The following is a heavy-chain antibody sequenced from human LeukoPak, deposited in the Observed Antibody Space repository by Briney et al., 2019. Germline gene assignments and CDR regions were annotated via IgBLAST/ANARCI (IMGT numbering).Heavy chain of an antibody. CDR3: ARSLKYCSGGSCYRGAFDI. Sequence: SETLSLTCTVSGGSISSSSYYWGWIRQPPGKGLQWIGTIYYRGSTFYNPSLKSRVTISVDTSKNQFSLKLSSVTAADTAVYYCARSLKYCSGGSCYRGAFDIWGQGTMVTVSS. J-gene: IGHJ3*02. V-gene: IGHV4-39*07. CDR2: IYYRGST. CDR1: GGSISSSSYY. D-gene: IGHD2-15*01.